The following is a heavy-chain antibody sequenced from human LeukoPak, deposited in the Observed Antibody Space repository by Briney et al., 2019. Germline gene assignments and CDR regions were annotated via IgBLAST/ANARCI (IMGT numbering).Heavy chain of an antibody. Sequence: GASVKVSCKASGYSFTSYGISWVRQAPGQGLEWMGWISPFNGNTNYVRKFQGRVTMTTETSTRTTYMELRSLTSDDTAVYYCARDLDIVVIRAALRHYGMDVWGQGTTVTVSS. CDR2: ISPFNGNT. D-gene: IGHD2-2*01. CDR1: GYSFTSYG. J-gene: IGHJ6*02. V-gene: IGHV1-18*01. CDR3: ARDLDIVVIRAALRHYGMDV.